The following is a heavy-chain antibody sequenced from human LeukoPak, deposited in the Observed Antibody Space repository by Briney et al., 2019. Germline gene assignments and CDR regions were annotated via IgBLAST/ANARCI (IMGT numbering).Heavy chain of an antibody. CDR2: ISGSGGST. Sequence: RGSLRLSCAASGFTFSSYAMSWVRQAPGKGLEWVSAISGSGGSTYYADSVKGRFTISRDNSKNTLYLQTNSLRAEDTAVYYCAKGLTGYSDAFDIWGQGTMVTVSS. CDR1: GFTFSSYA. CDR3: AKGLTGYSDAFDI. V-gene: IGHV3-23*01. D-gene: IGHD6-13*01. J-gene: IGHJ3*02.